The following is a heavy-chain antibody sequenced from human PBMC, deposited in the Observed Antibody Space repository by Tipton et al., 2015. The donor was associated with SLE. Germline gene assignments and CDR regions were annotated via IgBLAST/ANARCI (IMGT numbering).Heavy chain of an antibody. CDR1: GGTFSSYA. J-gene: IGHJ4*02. D-gene: IGHD6-19*01. CDR3: ARGLGSGWSFDY. V-gene: IGHV1-8*02. CDR2: MNPNSGNT. Sequence: QSGPEVKKPGSSVKVSCKASGGTFSSYAISWVRQAPGQGLEWMGWMNPNSGNTGYAQKFQGRVTMTRNTSISTAYMELSSLRSEDTAVYYCARGLGSGWSFDYWGQGTLVTVSS.